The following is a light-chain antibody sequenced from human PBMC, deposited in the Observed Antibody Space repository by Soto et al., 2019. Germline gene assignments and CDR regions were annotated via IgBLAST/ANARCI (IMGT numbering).Light chain of an antibody. CDR2: RNN. V-gene: IGLV1-47*01. Sequence: QSVLTQPPSASGTPGQKVTISFSGSSSNIGSNYVYWYQQLPGTAPKLLIYRNNHRPSGVPDRFSGSKSGTSASLAISGLRSEDEADYYCAAWDDSLSAFYVFGTGTKLTVL. CDR3: AAWDDSLSAFYV. J-gene: IGLJ1*01. CDR1: SSNIGSNY.